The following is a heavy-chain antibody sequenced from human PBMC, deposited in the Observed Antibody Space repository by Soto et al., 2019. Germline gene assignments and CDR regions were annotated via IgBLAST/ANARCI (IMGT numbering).Heavy chain of an antibody. D-gene: IGHD5-18*01. Sequence: EASVKVSCKASGYTFTSYYMHWVRQAPGQGLEWMGIINPSGGSTSYAQKFQGRVTMTRDTSTSTVYMELSSLRSEDTAVYYCARDPDPTEPAMVTGFDYWGQGTLVTVSS. CDR1: GYTFTSYY. CDR2: INPSGGST. J-gene: IGHJ4*02. CDR3: ARDPDPTEPAMVTGFDY. V-gene: IGHV1-46*01.